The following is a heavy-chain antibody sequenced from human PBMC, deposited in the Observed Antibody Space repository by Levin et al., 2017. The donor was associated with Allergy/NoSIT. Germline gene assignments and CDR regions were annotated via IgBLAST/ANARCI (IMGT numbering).Heavy chain of an antibody. CDR2: ISYDGSNK. V-gene: IGHV3-30-3*01. Sequence: GESLKISCAASGLTFSSYAMHWVRQAPGKGLEWVAVISYDGSNKYYADSVKGRFTISRDNSKNTLYLQMNSLRAEDTAVYYCARDLAITIGPLDYWGQGTLVTVSS. CDR3: ARDLAITIGPLDY. CDR1: GLTFSSYA. D-gene: IGHD3-9*01. J-gene: IGHJ4*02.